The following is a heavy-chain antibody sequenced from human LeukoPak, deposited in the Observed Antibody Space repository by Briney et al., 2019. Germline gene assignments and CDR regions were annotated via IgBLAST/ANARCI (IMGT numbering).Heavy chain of an antibody. Sequence: PGGSLGLSCAASGFTFSSYSMNWVRQAPGKGLEWVSSISSSSSYIYYADSVKGRFTISRDNAKNSLYLQMNSLRAEDTAVYYCARDRPSSITTYWYWGQGTLVTVSS. V-gene: IGHV3-21*01. CDR1: GFTFSSYS. J-gene: IGHJ4*02. CDR2: ISSSSSYI. CDR3: ARDRPSSITTYWY. D-gene: IGHD2/OR15-2a*01.